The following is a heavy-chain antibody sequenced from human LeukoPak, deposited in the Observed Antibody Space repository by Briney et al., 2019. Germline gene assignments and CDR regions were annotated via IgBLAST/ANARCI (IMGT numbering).Heavy chain of an antibody. J-gene: IGHJ1*01. Sequence: PSDTQSLPCSVSGHPDSRRDAQWHRIPRPPAKGVERIGSIYYSGRTYYSPSLKSRVTMSVDPSNNQFSLNLRSVTAADTALYYCARRRYYDGSGYLEWGQGTLLSVSS. CDR2: IYYSGRT. CDR1: GHPDSRRDAQ. CDR3: ARRRYYDGSGYLE. D-gene: IGHD3-22*01. V-gene: IGHV4-39*01.